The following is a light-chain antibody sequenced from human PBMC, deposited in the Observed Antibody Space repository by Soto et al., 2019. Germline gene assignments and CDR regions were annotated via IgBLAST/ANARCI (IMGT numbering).Light chain of an antibody. CDR2: DAS. CDR1: QSVSSY. J-gene: IGKJ1*01. V-gene: IGKV3-11*01. Sequence: EIVLTQSPATLSLSPGERATLSCRASQSVSSYFAWYQQKPGQAPRLLIYDASNRATGIPARFSASGSGTDFTLTISDVQPEDFALYYCHQRQSWPRTFGQGTKVDIK. CDR3: HQRQSWPRT.